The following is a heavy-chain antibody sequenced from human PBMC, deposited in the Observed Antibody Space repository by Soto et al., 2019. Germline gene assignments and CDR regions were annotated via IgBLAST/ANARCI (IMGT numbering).Heavy chain of an antibody. CDR2: VNSDGTKT. CDR1: GFTFTSHW. J-gene: IGHJ4*02. CDR3: VREGIGTAGYFEH. V-gene: IGHV3-74*01. Sequence: SLRLSCAASGFTFTSHWMHWLRQAPGEGLVWVSRVNSDGTKTNYADSMKGRFTISRDNAKNTLYLQMNSPRAEDTGVYYCVREGIGTAGYFEHWGQGTLVTVS. D-gene: IGHD6-13*01.